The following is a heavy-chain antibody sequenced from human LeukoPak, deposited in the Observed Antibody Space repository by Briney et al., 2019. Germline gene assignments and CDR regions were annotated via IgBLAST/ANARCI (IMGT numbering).Heavy chain of an antibody. CDR2: ISSSSGYT. CDR3: ASPAAGTNSDF. Sequence: PGGSLRLSCAASGFTFSDYYMSRIRQAPGKGLEWVSYISSSSGYTNYADSVKGRFTISRDNAKNSLYLQMNSLRAEDSAVYFCASPAAGTNSDFWGQGTLVTVSS. D-gene: IGHD6-13*01. J-gene: IGHJ4*02. V-gene: IGHV3-11*03. CDR1: GFTFSDYY.